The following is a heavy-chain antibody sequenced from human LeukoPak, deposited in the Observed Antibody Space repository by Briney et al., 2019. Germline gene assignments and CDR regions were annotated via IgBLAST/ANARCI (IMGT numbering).Heavy chain of an antibody. D-gene: IGHD1-26*01. V-gene: IGHV3-33*01. Sequence: PGRSLRLSCAASGFTFSRYGLHWVRQAPGKGLEWVAVIWYDGTNKYYADSVKGRFTISRDNSKNTLSLQMNSLRAEDTAVYYCAREEVLRVAFDIWGQGKMVTVSS. CDR3: AREEVLRVAFDI. CDR2: IWYDGTNK. J-gene: IGHJ3*02. CDR1: GFTFSRYG.